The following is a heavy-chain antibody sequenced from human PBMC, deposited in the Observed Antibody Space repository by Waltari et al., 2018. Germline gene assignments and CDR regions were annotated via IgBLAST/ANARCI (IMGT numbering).Heavy chain of an antibody. Sequence: EVQLVESGGGLVQPGGALRLSCAASGFTFSGDAMTWVRQAPGKGLEWVSYISGSSRTKYYADSVKGRFTISRDNAKNSLYLQMNSLRAEDTAVYYCARATGESNSYNWFDPWGQGTLVTVSS. CDR3: ARATGESNSYNWFDP. V-gene: IGHV3-48*01. J-gene: IGHJ5*02. D-gene: IGHD4-4*01. CDR2: ISGSSRTK. CDR1: GFTFSGDA.